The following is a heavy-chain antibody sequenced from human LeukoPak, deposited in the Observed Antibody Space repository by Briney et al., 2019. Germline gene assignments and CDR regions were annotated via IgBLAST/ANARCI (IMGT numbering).Heavy chain of an antibody. CDR2: IIPIFGTA. J-gene: IGHJ4*02. Sequence: GASVKVSCKASGGTFSSYAISWVRQAPGQGLEWMGGIIPIFGTANYAQKFQGRVTITADKSTSTAYMELSSLRSEDTAVYYCARDMAGVDTSLDYWGQGTLVTVSS. D-gene: IGHD6-19*01. V-gene: IGHV1-69*06. CDR3: ARDMAGVDTSLDY. CDR1: GGTFSSYA.